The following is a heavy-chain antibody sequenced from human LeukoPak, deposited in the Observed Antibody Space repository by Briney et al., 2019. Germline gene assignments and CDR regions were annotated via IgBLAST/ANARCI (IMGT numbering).Heavy chain of an antibody. D-gene: IGHD7-27*01. Sequence: PGGSLRLSCAASGFLFRSYEMNWVRQAPGKGLEWISYISSSGDTIYYADSVKGRFTISRDNAKNSLYLQMNTLRAEDTAVYYCARDKGATLTADYFDFWGQGTLVTVSS. V-gene: IGHV3-48*03. CDR1: GFLFRSYE. J-gene: IGHJ4*02. CDR3: ARDKGATLTADYFDF. CDR2: ISSSGDTI.